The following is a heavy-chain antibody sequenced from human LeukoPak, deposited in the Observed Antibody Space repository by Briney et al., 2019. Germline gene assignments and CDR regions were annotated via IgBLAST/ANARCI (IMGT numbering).Heavy chain of an antibody. Sequence: SVKVSCKASGGTFISYAISWVRQAPGQGLEWMGGIIPIFGTANYAQKFQGRVTITTDESTSTAYMELSSLRSEDTAVYYCARGPLLRYFDWLLGVPHYYYYMDVWGKGTTVTVSS. J-gene: IGHJ6*03. CDR2: IIPIFGTA. D-gene: IGHD3-9*01. CDR1: GGTFISYA. V-gene: IGHV1-69*05. CDR3: ARGPLLRYFDWLLGVPHYYYYMDV.